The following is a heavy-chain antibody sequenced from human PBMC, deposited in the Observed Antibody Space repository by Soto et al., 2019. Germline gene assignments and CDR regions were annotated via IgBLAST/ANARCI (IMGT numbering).Heavy chain of an antibody. CDR1: GFTFSDYG. Sequence: PGGSLRLSCAASGFTFSDYGMHWVRQAPGKGLEWVAVISYDGFNKYFRDSVKGRFTISRDNFRNTLFLQMNSARAEDTAVYYCGKGTDQFYYGIDVWGQGTTVTVSS. J-gene: IGHJ6*02. V-gene: IGHV3-30*18. CDR2: ISYDGFNK. CDR3: GKGTDQFYYGIDV.